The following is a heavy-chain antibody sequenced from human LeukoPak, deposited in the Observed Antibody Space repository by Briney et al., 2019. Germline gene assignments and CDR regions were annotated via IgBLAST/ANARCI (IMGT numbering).Heavy chain of an antibody. CDR1: GGSISSSSYY. D-gene: IGHD6-13*01. J-gene: IGHJ6*02. CDR2: IYYSGST. V-gene: IGHV4-39*01. CDR3: ARQAAGHYYYYGMDV. Sequence: SETLSLTCTVSGGSISSSSYYWGWIRQPPGKGLEWIGSIYYSGSTYYNPSLKSRVTISVDTSKNQFSLKLSSVTAADTAVYYCARQAAGHYYYYGMDVWGQGTTVTVSS.